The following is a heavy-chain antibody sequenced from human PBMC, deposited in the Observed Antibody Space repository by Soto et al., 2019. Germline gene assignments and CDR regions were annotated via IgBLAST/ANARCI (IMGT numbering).Heavy chain of an antibody. J-gene: IGHJ5*02. Sequence: SISSGGYSWSWIRQPPGKGLEWIGYIYHSGSTYYNPSLKSRVTISVDRSKNQFSLKLSSVTAADTAVYYCARWRVVVPAAISGWFDPWGQGTLVTVSS. V-gene: IGHV4-30-2*01. CDR3: ARWRVVVPAAISGWFDP. D-gene: IGHD2-2*02. CDR2: IYHSGST. CDR1: SISSGGYS.